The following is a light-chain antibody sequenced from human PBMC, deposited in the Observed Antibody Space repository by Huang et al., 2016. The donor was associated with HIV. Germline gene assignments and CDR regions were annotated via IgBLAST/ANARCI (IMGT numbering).Light chain of an antibody. CDR2: GAS. CDR3: EQYDVWPLT. CDR1: QNVNTN. Sequence: IVLTQSPATLSLSPGERATLSCRASQNVNTNLAWYQQKPGQPPRRLIYGASTRATGIPAKFSGSGSGTEFTLTISSLQSEDFAVFYCEQYDVWPLTFGGGTKVEIK. V-gene: IGKV3-15*01. J-gene: IGKJ4*01.